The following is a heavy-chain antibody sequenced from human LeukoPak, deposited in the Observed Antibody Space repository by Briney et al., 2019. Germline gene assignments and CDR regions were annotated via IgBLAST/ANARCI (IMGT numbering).Heavy chain of an antibody. Sequence: PGRSLRLSRAASGFTYSSYGMHWVRQAPGKGLEWVAVIWYDGSNKYYADSVKGRFTISRDNSKNTLYLQMNSLRAEDTAVYYRARGTTGRTGGVDCWGQGTLVSVSS. CDR1: GFTYSSYG. J-gene: IGHJ4*02. V-gene: IGHV3-33*01. CDR2: IWYDGSNK. D-gene: IGHD1-1*01. CDR3: ARGTTGRTGGVDC.